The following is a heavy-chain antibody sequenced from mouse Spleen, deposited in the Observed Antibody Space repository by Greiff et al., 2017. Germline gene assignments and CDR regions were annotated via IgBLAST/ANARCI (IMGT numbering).Heavy chain of an antibody. D-gene: IGHD1-1*01. CDR1: GYSITSGYY. V-gene: IGHV3-6*01. CDR2: ISYDGSN. CDR3: ARLDYD. Sequence: DVKLQESGPGLVKPSQSLSLTCSVTGYSITSGYYWNWIRQFPGNKLEWMGYISYDGSNNYNPSLKNRISITRDTSKNQFFLKLNSVTTEDTATYYCARLDYDWGQGTLVTVSA. J-gene: IGHJ3*01.